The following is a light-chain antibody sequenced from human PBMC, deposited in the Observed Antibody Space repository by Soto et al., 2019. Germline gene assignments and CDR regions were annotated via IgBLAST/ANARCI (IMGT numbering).Light chain of an antibody. J-gene: IGKJ5*01. CDR1: QSVSSY. CDR3: QQYNNWPHT. CDR2: DAS. Sequence: EIVLTQSPATLSLSPGERATLSCRASQSVSSYLAWYQQKPGQAPRLLIYDASSRATGIPARFSGSGSGTDFTLTISSLEPEDFAVYYCQQYNNWPHTFGQGTRLEIK. V-gene: IGKV3-11*01.